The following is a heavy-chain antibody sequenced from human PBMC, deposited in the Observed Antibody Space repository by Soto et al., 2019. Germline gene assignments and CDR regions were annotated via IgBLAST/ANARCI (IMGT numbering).Heavy chain of an antibody. Sequence: QVQLVQSGAEVKKPGSSVKVSCKASGGTFSSYTISWVRQAPGQGLEWMGRIIPILGIANYAQKFQGRVTITADKSTSTAYMELSSLRSEDTAGYYCAREGPGYYDSSGYWDYWGQGTLVTVSS. CDR1: GGTFSSYT. J-gene: IGHJ4*02. CDR3: AREGPGYYDSSGYWDY. D-gene: IGHD3-22*01. V-gene: IGHV1-69*08. CDR2: IIPILGIA.